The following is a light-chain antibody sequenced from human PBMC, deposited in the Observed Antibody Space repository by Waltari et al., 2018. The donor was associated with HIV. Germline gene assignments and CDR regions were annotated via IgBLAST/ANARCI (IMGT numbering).Light chain of an antibody. V-gene: IGKV3-15*01. CDR2: NAS. CDR1: QSVSSD. J-gene: IGKJ1*01. Sequence: EILMTQSPATLSVPPGERVTLSCRASQSVSSDLAWYRQKPGQAPRLLIYNASTRATGLPARFSGSGSGTEFTLTISSLQYEDFAFYYCQQYNNWPPWTFGQGTKVEIK. CDR3: QQYNNWPPWT.